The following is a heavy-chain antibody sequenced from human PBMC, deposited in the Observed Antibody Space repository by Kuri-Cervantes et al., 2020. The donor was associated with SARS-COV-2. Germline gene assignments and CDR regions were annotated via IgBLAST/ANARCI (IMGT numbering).Heavy chain of an antibody. CDR2: INPSGGST. V-gene: IGHV1-46*01. D-gene: IGHD3-3*01. CDR1: GYTFTSYD. CDR3: ARGGQYYDFWSGYPTDYYYYYMDV. Sequence: ASVKVSCKASGYTFTSYDINWVRQATGQGLEWMGIINPSGGSTSYAQKFQGRVTMTRDASTSTVYMELSSLRSEDTAVYYCARGGQYYDFWSGYPTDYYYYYMDVWGKGTTVTVSS. J-gene: IGHJ6*03.